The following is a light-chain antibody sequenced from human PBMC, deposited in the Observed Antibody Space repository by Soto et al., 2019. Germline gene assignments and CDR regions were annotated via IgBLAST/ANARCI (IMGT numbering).Light chain of an antibody. V-gene: IGKV1-39*01. Sequence: DIQMTQSPSSLSASVGDRVTITCRASQNIDIFLNWYHQKPGRAPNLLIYGASTLQNGVPSRFSGSGSGTDFSLTISSLQPEDFGTYYYQQSYSAPPLTFGAGTKVDIK. CDR3: QQSYSAPPLT. J-gene: IGKJ4*01. CDR2: GAS. CDR1: QNIDIF.